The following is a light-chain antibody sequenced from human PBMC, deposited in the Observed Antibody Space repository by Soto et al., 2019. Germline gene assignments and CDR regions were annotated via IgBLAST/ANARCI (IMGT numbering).Light chain of an antibody. J-gene: IGKJ1*01. V-gene: IGKV4-1*01. Sequence: DIVMTQSPESLAVSLGERATINCKSSQSVLYSPNNKHYLAWYQQKPGQHPKLLIYWASTRESGVPERFSGSGSGTDFTLTISSLQAEDVAVYYCQQYYSSPWTFGQGTKVEIK. CDR2: WAS. CDR3: QQYYSSPWT. CDR1: QSVLYSPNNKHY.